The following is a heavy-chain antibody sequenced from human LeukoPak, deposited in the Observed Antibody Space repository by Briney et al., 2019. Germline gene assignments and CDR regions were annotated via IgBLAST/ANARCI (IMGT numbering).Heavy chain of an antibody. V-gene: IGHV3-7*01. CDR2: IKNDGTVE. CDR1: GFTFSYHW. Sequence: GGSLRLSCAASGFTFSYHWMTWVRQAPGKGLEWVANIKNDGTVENYVDSVKGRFTISRDNSKNTLYLQMNSLRAEDTAVYYCAKDLGATMVRGVLYWGQGTLVTVSS. D-gene: IGHD3-10*01. J-gene: IGHJ4*02. CDR3: AKDLGATMVRGVLY.